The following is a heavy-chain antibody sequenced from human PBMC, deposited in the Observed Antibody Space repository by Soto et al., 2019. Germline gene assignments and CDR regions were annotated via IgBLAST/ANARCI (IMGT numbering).Heavy chain of an antibody. CDR3: ATDYYDSSGYIPLDY. Sequence: ASVKVSCKVSGYTLTELSMHWVRQAPGKGLEWMGGFDPEDGETIYAQKFQGRVTMTEDTSTDTAYMELSSLRSEDTAVYYCATDYYDSSGYIPLDYWGQGILVTVSS. J-gene: IGHJ4*02. CDR2: FDPEDGET. V-gene: IGHV1-24*01. CDR1: GYTLTELS. D-gene: IGHD3-22*01.